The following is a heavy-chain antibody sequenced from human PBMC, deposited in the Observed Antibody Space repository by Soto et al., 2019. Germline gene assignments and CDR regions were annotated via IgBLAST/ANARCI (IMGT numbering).Heavy chain of an antibody. CDR1: GYTFTSYG. CDR3: ARDTLLWFGELSPPYCYGMDV. CDR2: ISAYNGNT. D-gene: IGHD3-10*01. V-gene: IGHV1-18*01. Sequence: ASVKVSCKASGYTFTSYGISWVLQAPGQGLEWMGWISAYNGNTNYAQKLQGRVTMTTDTSTSTAYMELRSLRSDDTAVDYCARDTLLWFGELSPPYCYGMDVWGQGTTVTVSS. J-gene: IGHJ6*02.